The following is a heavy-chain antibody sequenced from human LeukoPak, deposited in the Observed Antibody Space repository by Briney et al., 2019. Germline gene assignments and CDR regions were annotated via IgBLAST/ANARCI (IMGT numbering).Heavy chain of an antibody. Sequence: SVKVSCKASGGTFSSYAISWVRQAPGQGLEWMGGIIPIFGTANYAQKFQGRVTITADESTSTAYMELSSLRSEDTAVYYCARDCRAYDILTGYSRRYFDYWGQGTLVTVSS. D-gene: IGHD3-9*01. CDR2: IIPIFGTA. CDR1: GGTFSSYA. J-gene: IGHJ4*02. V-gene: IGHV1-69*13. CDR3: ARDCRAYDILTGYSRRYFDY.